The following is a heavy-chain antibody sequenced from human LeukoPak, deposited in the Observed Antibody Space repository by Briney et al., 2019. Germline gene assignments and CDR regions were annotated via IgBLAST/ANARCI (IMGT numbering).Heavy chain of an antibody. V-gene: IGHV7-4-1*02. CDR1: GYTFTSYA. D-gene: IGHD2-15*01. CDR2: INTNTGNP. J-gene: IGHJ6*03. CDR3: AREPVVVAATSYYYYYYMDV. Sequence: ASVKVSCKASGYTFTSYAMNWVRQAPGQGLEWMGWINTNTGNPTYAQGFTGRFVFSLDTSVSTAYLQISSLKAEDTAVYYCAREPVVVAATSYYYYYYMDVWGKGTTVTVSS.